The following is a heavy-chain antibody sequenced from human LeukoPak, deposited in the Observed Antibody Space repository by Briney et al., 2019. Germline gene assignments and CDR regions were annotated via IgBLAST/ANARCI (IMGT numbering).Heavy chain of an antibody. J-gene: IGHJ4*02. D-gene: IGHD6-19*01. Sequence: HPGGSLRLSCAASGFTVSSNYMSWVRQAPGKGLEWVSVLYSGSSTYYADSVKGRFTISRDNSKNTLYLQMNSLRAEDTAVYYCAVIAVAGTSFDYWGQGTLVTVSS. CDR3: AVIAVAGTSFDY. V-gene: IGHV3-53*05. CDR1: GFTVSSNY. CDR2: LYSGSST.